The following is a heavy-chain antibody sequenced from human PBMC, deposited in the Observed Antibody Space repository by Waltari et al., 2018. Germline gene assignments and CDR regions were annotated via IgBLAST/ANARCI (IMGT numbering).Heavy chain of an antibody. J-gene: IGHJ4*02. CDR3: GSSGDTAMATGYFDY. CDR1: GSFSGYY. CDR2: INQSGRT. D-gene: IGHD5-18*01. Sequence: GSFSGYYWSWVRQPPGKGLEWIGEINQSGRTNYNPSLKSRVTISVDTSRKQFSLKLSSVTAADTALYYCGSSGDTAMATGYFDYWGQGTLVTVSS. V-gene: IGHV4-34*01.